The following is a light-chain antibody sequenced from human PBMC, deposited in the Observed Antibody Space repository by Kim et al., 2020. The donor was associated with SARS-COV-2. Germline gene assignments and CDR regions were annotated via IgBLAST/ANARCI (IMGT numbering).Light chain of an antibody. CDR2: YDS. J-gene: IGLJ2*01. CDR1: NIVTKS. Sequence: SYELTQPPSVSVAPGKTASITCGGTNIVTKSVHWYQQKPGQAPVLVIYYDSDRPSGIPERFSGSNSGNTATLTISWVEAGDEADYYCQVWDSSTDHVVFGGGTQLTVL. CDR3: QVWDSSTDHVV. V-gene: IGLV3-21*04.